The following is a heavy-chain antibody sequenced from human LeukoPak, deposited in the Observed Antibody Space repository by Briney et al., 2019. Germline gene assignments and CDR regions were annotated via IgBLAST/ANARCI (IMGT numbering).Heavy chain of an antibody. D-gene: IGHD3-10*01. V-gene: IGHV3-23*01. Sequence: GGSLRLSCAASGFTFSNYAMTWVRQAPGKGLEWVSFISGTGGSTYYADSVRGRFTISRDNSKDTLFLQMNSLRAEDTAVYYCAKDRARNYGSGSYFDFWGQGTLVTVSS. CDR3: AKDRARNYGSGSYFDF. CDR1: GFTFSNYA. J-gene: IGHJ4*02. CDR2: ISGTGGST.